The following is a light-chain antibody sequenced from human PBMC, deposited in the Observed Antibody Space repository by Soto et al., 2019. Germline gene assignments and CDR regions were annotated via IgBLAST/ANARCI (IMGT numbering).Light chain of an antibody. Sequence: EIVLAQSPVTLSLSPGEKATLSCRASQSLDTYTLAWYQQKPGQAPRLLIYGASTRATGIPARFRGSGSGTDFTLTISSLEPEDFAAYYCQQRSEWPLTFGGGTKVDIK. V-gene: IGKV3-11*01. CDR3: QQRSEWPLT. CDR1: QSLDTY. J-gene: IGKJ4*01. CDR2: GAS.